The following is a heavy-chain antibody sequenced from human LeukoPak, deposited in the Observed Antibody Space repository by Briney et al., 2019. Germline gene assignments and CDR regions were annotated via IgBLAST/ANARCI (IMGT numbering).Heavy chain of an antibody. V-gene: IGHV1-46*01. D-gene: IGHD1-1*01. J-gene: IGHJ2*01. Sequence: ASVKVSCKASGYTFTNYYMHWVRQAPGQRLEWMGLINPSSGNTIYAQKFQGRVTLTRDTSTSTVYMEVSSLRSEDTAVYYCARGRGTDWYFDLWGRGTLVAVSS. CDR3: ARGRGTDWYFDL. CDR1: GYTFTNYY. CDR2: INPSSGNT.